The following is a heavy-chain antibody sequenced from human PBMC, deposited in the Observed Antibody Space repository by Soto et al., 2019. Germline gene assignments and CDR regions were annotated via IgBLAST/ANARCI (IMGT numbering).Heavy chain of an antibody. J-gene: IGHJ4*02. V-gene: IGHV3-9*01. CDR2: ISWNSGSI. CDR1: GFTFDDYG. CDR3: AKDIDYYGSGSYQFDY. Sequence: GGSLRLSCAASGFTFDDYGMHWVRQAQGKGLEWVSGISWNSGSIGYADSVKGRFTISRDNAKNSLYLQMNSLRAEDTALYYCAKDIDYYGSGSYQFDYWGQGTLVTVS. D-gene: IGHD3-10*01.